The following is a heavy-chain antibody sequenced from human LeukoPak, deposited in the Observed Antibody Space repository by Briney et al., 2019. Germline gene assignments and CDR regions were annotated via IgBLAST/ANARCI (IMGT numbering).Heavy chain of an antibody. CDR2: IYHSGST. V-gene: IGHV4-59*04. CDR1: GGSISSYY. D-gene: IGHD3-10*01. CDR3: AGAPYYGSGGYYFDY. Sequence: PSETLSLTCTVSGGSISSYYWGWIRQPPGKGLEWIGNIYHSGSTYYNPSLKSRVTISVDTSKTQFSLKLSSVTAADTAVYYCAGAPYYGSGGYYFDYWGQGTLVTVSS. J-gene: IGHJ4*02.